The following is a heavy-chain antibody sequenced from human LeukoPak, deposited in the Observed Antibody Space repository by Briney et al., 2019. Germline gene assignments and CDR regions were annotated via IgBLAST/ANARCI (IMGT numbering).Heavy chain of an antibody. CDR3: AREIFGARAFQH. Sequence: SETLSLTCAVSGVSIDTNTWWSWVRQPPGKGLEWVGEIFHSESTNLNPSLETRLTISLDKSKNHFSLRPSSVTAADTAIYYCAREIFGARAFQHWGQGILVTVSS. D-gene: IGHD3-3*01. V-gene: IGHV4-4*02. CDR2: IFHSEST. CDR1: GVSIDTNTW. J-gene: IGHJ4*02.